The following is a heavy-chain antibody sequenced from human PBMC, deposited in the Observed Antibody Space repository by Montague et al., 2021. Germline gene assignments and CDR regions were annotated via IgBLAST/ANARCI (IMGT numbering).Heavy chain of an antibody. V-gene: IGHV3-7*04. CDR1: GFTFSSYW. CDR3: SRAWVRSGFDS. D-gene: IGHD4-17*01. CDR2: IKKDGNEK. Sequence: SLRLSCAASGFTFSSYWMIWVRQAPGKGLEWVASIKKDGNEKNYGDSVMGRFTISRDNAKTSLYLQMNALRAEATAVYFCSRAWVRSGFDSWGQGTLVTVSS. J-gene: IGHJ4*02.